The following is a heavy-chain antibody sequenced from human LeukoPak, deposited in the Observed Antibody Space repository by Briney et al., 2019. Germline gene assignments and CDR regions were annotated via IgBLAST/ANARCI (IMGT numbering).Heavy chain of an antibody. V-gene: IGHV1-46*01. J-gene: IGHJ5*02. CDR3: ARAGCSGGSCYENWFDP. CDR1: GYTFTSYY. D-gene: IGHD2-15*01. CDR2: IKPSGGST. Sequence: GASVKVSCKASGYTFTSYYMHWVRQAPGQGLEWMGIIKPSGGSTSYAQKFQGRVTMTRDTSTSTVYMELSSLRSEDTAVYYCARAGCSGGSCYENWFDPWGQGTLDTVSS.